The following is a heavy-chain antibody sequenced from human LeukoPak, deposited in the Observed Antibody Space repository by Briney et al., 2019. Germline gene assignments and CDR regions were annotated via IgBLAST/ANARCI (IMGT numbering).Heavy chain of an antibody. Sequence: GGSLRLSCAAPGFTFDDYGMSWVRQAPGKGLEWVSGINWNGGSTGYADSVKGRFTISRDNAKNSLYLQMNSLRAEDTALYYCARARGYSYGPEIDYWGQGTLVTVSS. V-gene: IGHV3-20*04. CDR3: ARARGYSYGPEIDY. CDR2: INWNGGST. D-gene: IGHD5-18*01. CDR1: GFTFDDYG. J-gene: IGHJ4*02.